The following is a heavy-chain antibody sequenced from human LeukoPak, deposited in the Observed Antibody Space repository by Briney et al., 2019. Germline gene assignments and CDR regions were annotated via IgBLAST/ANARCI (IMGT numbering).Heavy chain of an antibody. CDR1: GGSISSYY. CDR3: ARSPNYYDSSGYYAAAFDI. Sequence: PSETLSLTCTVSGGSISSYYWSCNRQPPGKGREWIGDIYYSGSINYNPSLKSRVTISVDTSKNQFSLKLSSVTAADTAVYYCARSPNYYDSSGYYAAAFDIWGQGTMVTVSS. V-gene: IGHV4-59*01. J-gene: IGHJ3*02. D-gene: IGHD3-22*01. CDR2: IYYSGSI.